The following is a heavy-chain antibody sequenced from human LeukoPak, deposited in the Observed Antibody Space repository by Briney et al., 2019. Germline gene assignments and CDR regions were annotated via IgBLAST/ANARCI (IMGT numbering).Heavy chain of an antibody. CDR3: ARLRGGTWNYDSSGTFDY. CDR2: INHSGST. Sequence: SETLSLTCAVYGGSFSGYYWSWIRQPPGKGLEWIREINHSGSTNYNPSLKSRVTISVDTSKNQFSLKLSSVTAADTAVYYCARLRGGTWNYDSSGTFDYWGQGTLVTVSS. J-gene: IGHJ4*02. V-gene: IGHV4-34*01. CDR1: GGSFSGYY. D-gene: IGHD3-22*01.